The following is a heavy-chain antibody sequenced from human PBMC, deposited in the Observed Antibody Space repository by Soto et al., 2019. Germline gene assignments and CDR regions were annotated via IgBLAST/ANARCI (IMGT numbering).Heavy chain of an antibody. CDR2: IHWNDDK. CDR3: AHTKDSSGFLTS. J-gene: IGHJ5*02. V-gene: IGHV2-5*01. Sequence: SCPTLVEPTQTLTLTCSFSGFSLSAYGVRXIWFRQPPGETLEWLALIHWNDDKRYSPYLKSRLTITKDTSKNQVVLTLTNLDPLDTGTYFCAHTKDSSGFLTSWGQGILVTVSS. CDR1: GFSLSAYGVR. D-gene: IGHD3-22*01.